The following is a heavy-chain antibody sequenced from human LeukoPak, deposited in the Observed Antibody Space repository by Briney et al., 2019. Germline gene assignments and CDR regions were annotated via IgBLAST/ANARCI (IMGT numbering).Heavy chain of an antibody. CDR3: ARNGQQWPVYSCDD. V-gene: IGHV3-33*01. D-gene: IGHD6-19*01. Sequence: GGSLRLSCAASGFNFSSFGMHWVRQAPGKGLEWVAVIWYAGNNKYYADSMKGRFTISRDNSKNTLYLHMNSLRAKDTAVYYCARNGQQWPVYSCDDWGQGTLVTVSS. J-gene: IGHJ4*02. CDR1: GFNFSSFG. CDR2: IWYAGNNK.